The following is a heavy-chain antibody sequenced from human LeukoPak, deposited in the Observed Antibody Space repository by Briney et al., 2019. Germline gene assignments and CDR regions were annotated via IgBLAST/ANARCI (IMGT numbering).Heavy chain of an antibody. D-gene: IGHD3-22*01. Sequence: SVKVSCKASGYTFTSYGISWVRQAPGQGLEWMGGIIPIFGTANYAQKFQGRVTITADESTSTAYMELSSLRSEDTAVYYCARDKGSSGYYEGFDYWGQGTLVTVSS. CDR3: ARDKGSSGYYEGFDY. CDR1: GYTFTSYG. V-gene: IGHV1-69*13. CDR2: IIPIFGTA. J-gene: IGHJ4*02.